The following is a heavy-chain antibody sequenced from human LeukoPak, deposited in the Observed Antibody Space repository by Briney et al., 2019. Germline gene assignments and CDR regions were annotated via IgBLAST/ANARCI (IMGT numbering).Heavy chain of an antibody. CDR2: IYHSGST. J-gene: IGHJ5*02. CDR3: ARDQDIVVVPVTGWFDP. D-gene: IGHD2-2*01. Sequence: PSETLSLTCTVSDYSISSGYYWGWIRQPPGKGLEWIGSIYHSGSTYYNPSLKSRVTISVDTSKNQFSLKLSSVTAADTAVYYCARDQDIVVVPVTGWFDPWGQGTLVTVSS. V-gene: IGHV4-38-2*02. CDR1: DYSISSGYY.